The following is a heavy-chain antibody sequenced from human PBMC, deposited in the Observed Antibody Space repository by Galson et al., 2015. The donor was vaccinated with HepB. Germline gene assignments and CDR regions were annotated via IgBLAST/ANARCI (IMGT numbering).Heavy chain of an antibody. CDR1: GYLFGSFA. CDR3: ARGLTSYYDSSGYYGFDY. D-gene: IGHD3-22*01. CDR2: IRAGNRIT. J-gene: IGHJ4*02. V-gene: IGHV1-3*01. Sequence: SVKVSCKASGYLFGSFAIHWVRQAPGQRLEWIGWIRAGNRITKYSQRFQGRVTISTDTSASTAYMELSSLRSEDTAFYYCARGLTSYYDSSGYYGFDYWGQGTLVTVSS.